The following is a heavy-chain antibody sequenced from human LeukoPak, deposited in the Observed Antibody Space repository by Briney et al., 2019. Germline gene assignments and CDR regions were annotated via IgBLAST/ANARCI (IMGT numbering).Heavy chain of an antibody. V-gene: IGHV3-21*01. CDR1: GFTFSSYS. Sequence: PGGSLRLSCAASGFTFSSYSMNWVRQAPGKGLEWVSSISSSSYIYYADSVKGRFTISRDNAKNSLYLQMNSLRAEDTAVYYCARWPLPGYSGQSYYYGMDVWGQGTTVTVSS. CDR3: ARWPLPGYSGQSYYYGMDV. D-gene: IGHD5-12*01. CDR2: ISSSSYI. J-gene: IGHJ6*02.